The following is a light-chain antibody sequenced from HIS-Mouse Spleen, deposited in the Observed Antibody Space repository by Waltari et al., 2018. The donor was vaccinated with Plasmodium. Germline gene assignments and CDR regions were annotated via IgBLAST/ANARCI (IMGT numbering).Light chain of an antibody. CDR2: KDR. CDR1: VLAKKY. CDR3: YSAADNNRV. Sequence: SYELTQPSSVSVSPGQTARITCSGDVLAKKYARWFQQKPGQAPVLVIYKDRERPSGVPERFSGSSSGTTGTLTISGAQVEDEADYYCYSAADNNRVFGGGTKLTVL. J-gene: IGLJ3*02. V-gene: IGLV3-27*01.